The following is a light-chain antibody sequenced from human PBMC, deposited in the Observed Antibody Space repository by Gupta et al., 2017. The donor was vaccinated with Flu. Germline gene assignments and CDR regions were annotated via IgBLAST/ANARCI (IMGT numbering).Light chain of an antibody. CDR1: SSNIGDKY. CDR3: GTWDSSLGAAV. CDR2: EDN. J-gene: IGLJ3*02. Sequence: QSVLTQPPSVSAAPGQKVTISCSGSSSNIGDKYLSWYKKLPGTAPKLLIHEDNKRPSGIPDRFSGSKSGTSATLGITGLQTGDEADYYCGTWDSSLGAAVFGGGTKLTVL. V-gene: IGLV1-51*02.